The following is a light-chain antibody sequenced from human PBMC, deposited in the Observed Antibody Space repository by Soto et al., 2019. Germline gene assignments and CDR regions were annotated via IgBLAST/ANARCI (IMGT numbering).Light chain of an antibody. J-gene: IGKJ4*01. CDR1: QSVSSW. CDR2: KAS. V-gene: IGKV1-5*03. CDR3: QQYNSKPLT. Sequence: DIQMTQSPSTLSASVGDRVTITCRASQSVSSWLAWYQQKPGKVPKLLIYKASTLESGVPSRFSGSGSGTEFTLTISSLQPDDFATYYCQQYNSKPLTFGGGTKLEMK.